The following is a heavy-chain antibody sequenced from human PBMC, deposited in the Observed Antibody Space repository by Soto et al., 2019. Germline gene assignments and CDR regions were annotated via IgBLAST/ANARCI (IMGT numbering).Heavy chain of an antibody. V-gene: IGHV3-11*01. Sequence: QVQLVESGGGLVKTGGSLRLSCAASGFIFSDYYMSWIRQAPGKGLQWVSYISSSGSTIYYADSVKGRFTISRDNAKNSLYLQMNRLRAEDTAVYYCARGLLGVTIFGVLVNDAFDIWGQGALVTVSS. D-gene: IGHD3-3*01. CDR1: GFIFSDYY. CDR2: ISSSGSTI. CDR3: ARGLLGVTIFGVLVNDAFDI. J-gene: IGHJ3*02.